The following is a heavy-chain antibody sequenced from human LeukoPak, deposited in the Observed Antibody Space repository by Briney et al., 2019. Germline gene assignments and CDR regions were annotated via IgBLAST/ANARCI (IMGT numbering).Heavy chain of an antibody. Sequence: ASVKVSCKASGYTFTSYDINWVRQATRQGLEWMGWLNPDSGNTDYAQKFQGRVTMTRNTSISTAYMELSSLKSEDTAVYYCARGVPRYCRSPGRAAAGICSVYWGQGTLVTVSS. CDR3: ARGVPRYCRSPGRAAAGICSVY. D-gene: IGHD6-13*01. CDR2: LNPDSGNT. J-gene: IGHJ4*02. CDR1: GYTFTSYD. V-gene: IGHV1-8*01.